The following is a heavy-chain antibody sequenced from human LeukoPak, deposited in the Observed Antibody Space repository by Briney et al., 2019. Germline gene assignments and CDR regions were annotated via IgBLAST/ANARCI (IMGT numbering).Heavy chain of an antibody. CDR3: ATGVVDFDY. CDR1: GYTFTGYY. V-gene: IGHV1-2*02. D-gene: IGHD3-16*02. J-gene: IGHJ4*02. Sequence: ASVKVSCKASGYTFTGYYMHWVRQAPGQGPEWMGWINPHTNGTKYARKFQGRVTMTRDTSISTAYMELRSLRSDDTAVYYCATGVVDFDYWGQGTLVTVSS. CDR2: INPHTNGT.